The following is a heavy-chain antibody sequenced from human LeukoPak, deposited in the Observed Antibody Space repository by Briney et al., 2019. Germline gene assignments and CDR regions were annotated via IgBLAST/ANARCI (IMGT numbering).Heavy chain of an antibody. V-gene: IGHV1-8*01. CDR3: ARGLLRYFDWLSHSSDFNFDY. Sequence: ASVKVSCKASGYTFTSYDINWVRQATGQGLKWMGWMNPNSGNTGYAQKFQGRVTMTRNTSISTAYMELSSLRSEDTAVYYCARGLLRYFDWLSHSSDFNFDYWGQGTLVTVSS. D-gene: IGHD3-9*01. CDR1: GYTFTSYD. CDR2: MNPNSGNT. J-gene: IGHJ4*02.